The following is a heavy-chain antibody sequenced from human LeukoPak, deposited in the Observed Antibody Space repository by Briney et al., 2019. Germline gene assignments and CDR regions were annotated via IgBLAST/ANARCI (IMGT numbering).Heavy chain of an antibody. CDR3: ARQWGGYYYDSSGYYPGVFDY. Sequence: ASVTVSFTASGYTFTVYYMHWVRQAPGQGLEWMGWINPNSGGTNYAQKFQGRVIMTRDTSISTAYMGLSRLRSDDTAVYYCARQWGGYYYDSSGYYPGVFDYWGQGTLVTVSS. CDR1: GYTFTVYY. CDR2: INPNSGGT. D-gene: IGHD3-22*01. J-gene: IGHJ4*02. V-gene: IGHV1-2*02.